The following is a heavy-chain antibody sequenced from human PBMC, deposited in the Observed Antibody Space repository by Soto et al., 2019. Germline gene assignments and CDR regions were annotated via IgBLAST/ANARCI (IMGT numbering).Heavy chain of an antibody. V-gene: IGHV3-30*18. Sequence: PGGSLRISCAASGFTFSSYGMHWVRQAPGKGLEWVAVISYDGSNKYYADSVKGRFTISRDNSKNTLYLQMNSLRAEDTAVYYCAKDEGFSDYNPGDVIDYWGQGTLVTVSS. D-gene: IGHD3-16*01. CDR2: ISYDGSNK. CDR1: GFTFSSYG. CDR3: AKDEGFSDYNPGDVIDY. J-gene: IGHJ4*02.